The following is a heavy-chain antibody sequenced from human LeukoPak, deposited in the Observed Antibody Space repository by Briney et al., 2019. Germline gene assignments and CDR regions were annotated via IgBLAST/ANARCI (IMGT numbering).Heavy chain of an antibody. V-gene: IGHV3-33*06. CDR3: AKDFPRGYYYYGMDV. CDR2: IWYDGSNK. Sequence: GGSLRLSCAASGFTFSSYGMHWVRQAPGKGLEWVAVIWYDGSNKYYADSVKGRFTISRDNSKNTLYLQMNSLRAEDTAVYYCAKDFPRGYYYYGMDVWGQGTTVTVSS. CDR1: GFTFSSYG. J-gene: IGHJ6*02.